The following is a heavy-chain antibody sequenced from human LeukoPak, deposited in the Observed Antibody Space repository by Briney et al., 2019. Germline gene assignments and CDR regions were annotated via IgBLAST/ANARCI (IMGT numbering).Heavy chain of an antibody. CDR3: ARDEGVGATPSH. CDR1: GFTFSSYA. Sequence: PGGSLRLSCAASGFTFSSYAISWVRQAPGQGLEWMGGIIPIFGTANYAQKFQGRVTITADKSTSTAYMELSSLRSEDTAVYYCARDEGVGATPSHWGQGTLVTVSS. J-gene: IGHJ4*02. V-gene: IGHV1-69*06. CDR2: IIPIFGTA. D-gene: IGHD1-26*01.